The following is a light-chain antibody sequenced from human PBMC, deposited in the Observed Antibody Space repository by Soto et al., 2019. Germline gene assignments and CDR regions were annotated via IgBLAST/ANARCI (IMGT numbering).Light chain of an antibody. V-gene: IGKV1-5*01. Sequence: IQMTQSPSTLSASVGGTVNISCRASQSISVSLAWYQQKPGKAPRVLIYDASTLQGGVPSRFSGRGSGTEFTLTVTSLQPEDFASYYCQQYNSYSLTFGGGTKV. CDR2: DAS. CDR3: QQYNSYSLT. J-gene: IGKJ4*01. CDR1: QSISVS.